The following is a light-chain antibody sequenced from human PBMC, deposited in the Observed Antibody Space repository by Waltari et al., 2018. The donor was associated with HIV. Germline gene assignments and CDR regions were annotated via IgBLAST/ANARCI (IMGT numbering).Light chain of an antibody. CDR3: QHYDNLPPWT. Sequence: GDRVTITCQASQDISNYLNWYQQKSGKAPKLLIYDASNLQTGVPSRFSGRSSGTDFTFTISSLQPEDIATYYCQHYDNLPPWTFGQGTKVEIK. J-gene: IGKJ1*01. V-gene: IGKV1-33*01. CDR2: DAS. CDR1: QDISNY.